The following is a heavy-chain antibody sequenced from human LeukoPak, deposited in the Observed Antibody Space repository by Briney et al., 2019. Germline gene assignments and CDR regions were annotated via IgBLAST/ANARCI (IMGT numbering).Heavy chain of an antibody. J-gene: IGHJ4*02. V-gene: IGHV3-7*01. CDR1: VFIFTNYI. Sequence: PGGSLRLSSAASVFIFTNYIMSLVREAPGKGLGRVASIKHDGSEKYYVDSVRGRFTISRDNIMNSLYLQMSSLRAEDTAVYYCATDRGWRSSGYYLYYFEYWGQGTLVTYYS. CDR2: IKHDGSEK. D-gene: IGHD3-22*01. CDR3: ATDRGWRSSGYYLYYFEY.